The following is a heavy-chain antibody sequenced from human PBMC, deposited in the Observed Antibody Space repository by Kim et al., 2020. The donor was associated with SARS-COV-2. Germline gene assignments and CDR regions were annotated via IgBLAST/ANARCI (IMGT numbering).Heavy chain of an antibody. CDR2: IYYSGST. J-gene: IGHJ6*02. D-gene: IGHD3-10*01. V-gene: IGHV4-59*01. CDR3: ARVGFTMVRGVITYGMDV. Sequence: SETLSLTCTVSGGSISSYYWSWIRQPPGKGLEWIGYIYYSGSTNYNPSLKSRVTISVDTSKNQFSLKLSSVTAADTAVYYCARVGFTMVRGVITYGMDVWGQGTTVTVSS. CDR1: GGSISSYY.